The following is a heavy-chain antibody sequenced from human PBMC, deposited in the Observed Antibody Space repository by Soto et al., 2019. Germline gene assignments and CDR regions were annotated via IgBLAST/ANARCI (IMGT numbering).Heavy chain of an antibody. CDR3: AAGSPPILTGYYSFFRY. V-gene: IGHV1-69*13. J-gene: IGHJ4*02. D-gene: IGHD3-9*01. CDR1: GGTFSSYA. Sequence: SVKVSCKASGGTFSSYAISWVRQAPGQGLEWMGGIIPIFGTANYAQKFQGRVTITADESTSTAYMELSSLRSEDTAVYYCAAGSPPILTGYYSFFRYWGQGTLVTVSS. CDR2: IIPIFGTA.